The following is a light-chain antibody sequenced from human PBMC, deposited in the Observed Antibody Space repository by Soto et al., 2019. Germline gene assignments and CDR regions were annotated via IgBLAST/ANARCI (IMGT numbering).Light chain of an antibody. CDR1: NSDVGAYNY. Sequence: QLVLTQPPSASGSPGQSVTISCTGTNSDVGAYNYVSWYQQYPGKAPKVIIYEVSKRPSGVPDRFSGSKSGNTASLTVSGLQAEDEADYYCSSYAGSKNFSVFGTGTKLTVL. J-gene: IGLJ1*01. V-gene: IGLV2-8*01. CDR2: EVS. CDR3: SSYAGSKNFSV.